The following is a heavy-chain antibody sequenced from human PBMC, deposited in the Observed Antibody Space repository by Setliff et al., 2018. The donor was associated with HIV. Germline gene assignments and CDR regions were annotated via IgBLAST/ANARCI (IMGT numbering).Heavy chain of an antibody. Sequence: PSETLSLTCAVSGYSISSGYYWGWIRQPPGKGLEWIGSMYHSGSSYYNPSLKSRVTISADTSRNQFSLKLYSVTAADTAVYYCARLANGDIVATVDYFDYLGQGTLVTVSS. CDR2: MYHSGSS. D-gene: IGHD5-12*01. V-gene: IGHV4-38-2*01. J-gene: IGHJ4*02. CDR1: GYSISSGYY. CDR3: ARLANGDIVATVDYFDY.